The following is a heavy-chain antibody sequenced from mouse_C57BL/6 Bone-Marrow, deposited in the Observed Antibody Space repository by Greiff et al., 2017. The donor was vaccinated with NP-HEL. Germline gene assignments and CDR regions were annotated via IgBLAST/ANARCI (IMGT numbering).Heavy chain of an antibody. CDR3: ARAAYYSNSGCAY. D-gene: IGHD2-5*01. Sequence: VMLVESGPGLVQPSQSLSITCTVSGFSLTSYGVHWVRQSPGKGLEWLGVIWSGGSTGYNAAFISRLSISKDNSNSQVFCKMNSLQADDTAIYYCARAAYYSNSGCAYWGQGTLVTVSA. V-gene: IGHV2-2*01. CDR1: GFSLTSYG. CDR2: IWSGGST. J-gene: IGHJ3*01.